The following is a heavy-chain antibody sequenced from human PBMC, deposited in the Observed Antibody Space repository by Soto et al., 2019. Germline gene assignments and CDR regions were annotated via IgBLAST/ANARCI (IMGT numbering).Heavy chain of an antibody. V-gene: IGHV4-4*02. CDR1: GGPISSSNC. CDR3: ARVEGRFYYGMDV. Sequence: SETLSLTCAVSGGPISSSNCWSWVSEPPGKGLEWIGEIYHSGSTNYNPSLKSRVTISVDKSKNHFSLKLSSVTAADTAVYYCARVEGRFYYGMDVWGQGTTVT. J-gene: IGHJ6*02. CDR2: IYHSGST.